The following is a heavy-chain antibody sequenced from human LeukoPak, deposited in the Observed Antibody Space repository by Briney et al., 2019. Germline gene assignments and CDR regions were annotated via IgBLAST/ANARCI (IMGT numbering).Heavy chain of an antibody. V-gene: IGHV2-5*02. Sequence: SGPTLVNPTQTLTLTCTFSGFSLSTSGVGVGWIRQPPGKALEWLAPIYWDDDKRYSPSLKSRLTITKDTSKNQVVLTVTNMDPVDTATFYCAHRRALSGYWNYGDFDYWGPGTLVTVSS. D-gene: IGHD1-7*01. J-gene: IGHJ4*01. CDR2: IYWDDDK. CDR3: AHRRALSGYWNYGDFDY. CDR1: GFSLSTSGVG.